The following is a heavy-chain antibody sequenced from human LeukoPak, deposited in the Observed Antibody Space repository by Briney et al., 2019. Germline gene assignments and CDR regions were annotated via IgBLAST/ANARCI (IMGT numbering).Heavy chain of an antibody. V-gene: IGHV4-31*03. J-gene: IGHJ3*02. CDR2: IYYSGST. Sequence: SQTLSLTCTVSGGSISSGGYYWSWIRQHPGKGLEWIGYIYYSGSTYYNPSLKRRVTISVDTSKNQFSLKLSSVTAADTAVYYCARHWEGYEVDAFDIWGQGTMVTVSS. CDR3: ARHWEGYEVDAFDI. D-gene: IGHD1-26*01. CDR1: GGSISSGGYY.